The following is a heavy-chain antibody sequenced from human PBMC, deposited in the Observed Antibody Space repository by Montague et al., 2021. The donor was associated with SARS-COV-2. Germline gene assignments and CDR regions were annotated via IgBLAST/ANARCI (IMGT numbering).Heavy chain of an antibody. Sequence: SLRLSCAASGFAFGDYALSWVRQAPGKGLEWLGLIKSKAYGETTEYAASVRGRFTISRDDYKNVAYLQMHSLTTEDTAFYYCTRNTGGNSRGAGSWGQGTLVTVSS. CDR2: IKSKAYGETT. V-gene: IGHV3-49*04. CDR1: GFAFGDYA. CDR3: TRNTGGNSRGAGS. J-gene: IGHJ5*02. D-gene: IGHD4-23*01.